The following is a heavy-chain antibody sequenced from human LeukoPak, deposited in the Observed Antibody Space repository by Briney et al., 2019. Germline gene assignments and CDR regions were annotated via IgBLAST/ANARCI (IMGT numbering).Heavy chain of an antibody. CDR3: ARGIAAASERALDI. V-gene: IGHV4-4*07. D-gene: IGHD6-13*01. J-gene: IGHJ3*02. CDR2: IYSSGST. CDR1: GGSISSYY. Sequence: PSETLSLTCTVSGGSISSYYWSWIRQPAGKGLEWIGRIYSSGSTDYNPSLKSRVTMSVDTSKNQFSLMLTSVTAADTAVYYCARGIAAASERALDIWGQGTTVTVSS.